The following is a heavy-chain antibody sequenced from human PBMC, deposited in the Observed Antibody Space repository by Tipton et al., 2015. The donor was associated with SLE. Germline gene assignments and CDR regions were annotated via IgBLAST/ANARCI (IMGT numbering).Heavy chain of an antibody. J-gene: IGHJ4*02. Sequence: TLSLTCTVSGGSISSSGYYWSWLRQQPGKGLEWIGYIYYSGSTYYNPSLESRVTISLDSSKNQFSLNLRSVTAADTAVYYCARGLRADSTSHFDHWGPGTLVTVSS. CDR2: IYYSGST. D-gene: IGHD6-13*01. V-gene: IGHV4-31*03. CDR1: GGSISSSGYY. CDR3: ARGLRADSTSHFDH.